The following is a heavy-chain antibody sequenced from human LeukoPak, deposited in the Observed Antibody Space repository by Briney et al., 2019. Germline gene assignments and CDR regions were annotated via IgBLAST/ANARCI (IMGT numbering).Heavy chain of an antibody. J-gene: IGHJ3*02. V-gene: IGHV4-59*01. CDR3: ARARCSGSFRHAFDI. CDR1: GGSINSYY. Sequence: SEALSLTCTVSGGSINSYYWSWIRQPPGKGLEWVGYIYSSESTNYSPSLNSRVTISVDTSKTQFSLKLTSVTAADTAIYYCARARCSGSFRHAFDIWGQGTMVTVSS. D-gene: IGHD1-26*01. CDR2: IYSSEST.